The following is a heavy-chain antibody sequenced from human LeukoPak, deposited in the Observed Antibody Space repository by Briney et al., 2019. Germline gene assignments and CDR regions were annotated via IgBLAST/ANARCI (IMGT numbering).Heavy chain of an antibody. CDR1: GFTFSGYD. Sequence: GGSLRLSCAASGFTFSGYDMHWVRQATGKGLEWVSAIGTAGDTYYPGSVKGRFTISRENAKNSLYLQMNSLRAGDTAVYYCARGSAGNWFDPWGQGTLVTVSS. CDR3: ARGSAGNWFDP. J-gene: IGHJ5*02. CDR2: IGTAGDT. V-gene: IGHV3-13*01. D-gene: IGHD1-14*01.